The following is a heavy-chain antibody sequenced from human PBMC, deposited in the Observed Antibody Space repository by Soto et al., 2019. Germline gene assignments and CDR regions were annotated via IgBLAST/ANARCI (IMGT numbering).Heavy chain of an antibody. D-gene: IGHD6-19*01. CDR3: AKVRYSSPMGYYYGMDV. CDR2: IIPIFGTA. Sequence: SVKVSCKASGGTFSSYAISWVRQAPGLGLEWVGGIIPIFGTANYAQKFQGRVTITADESTSTSYMEVNNLRSEDTAVYYCAKVRYSSPMGYYYGMDVWGQGTTVTVSS. J-gene: IGHJ6*02. CDR1: GGTFSSYA. V-gene: IGHV1-69*13.